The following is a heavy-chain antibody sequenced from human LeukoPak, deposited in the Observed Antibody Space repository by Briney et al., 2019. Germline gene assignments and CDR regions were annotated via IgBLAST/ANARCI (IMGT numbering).Heavy chain of an antibody. V-gene: IGHV3-7*01. CDR3: ATDYGGGYFDY. Sequence: GGSLRLSCTASGFMFSSSWMSWVRQAPGKGLEWVANIKYDGSEKYYVDSVKGRFTISRDNAKNSLYLQMDSLGAEDTAVYYCATDYGGGYFDYWGQGTLVTVSS. CDR2: IKYDGSEK. D-gene: IGHD4-23*01. CDR1: GFMFSSSW. J-gene: IGHJ4*02.